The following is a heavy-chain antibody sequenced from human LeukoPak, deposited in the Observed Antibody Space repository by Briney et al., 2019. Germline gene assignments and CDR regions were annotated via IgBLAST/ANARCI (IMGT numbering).Heavy chain of an antibody. CDR2: ISGSGGST. J-gene: IGHJ3*02. CDR1: GFTFSTYA. V-gene: IGHV3-23*01. CDR3: AKGRAIRYFDWLPKEPDAFDI. D-gene: IGHD3-9*01. Sequence: PGASLRLSCAASGFTFSTYAMSWVRQAPGKGLEWVSAISGSGGSTYYADSVKGRFTISRDNSKNTLYLQMNSLRAEDTAVYYCAKGRAIRYFDWLPKEPDAFDIWGQGTMVTVSS.